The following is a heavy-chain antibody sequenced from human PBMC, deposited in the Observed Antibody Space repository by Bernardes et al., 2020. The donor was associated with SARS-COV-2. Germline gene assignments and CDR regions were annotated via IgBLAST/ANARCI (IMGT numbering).Heavy chain of an antibody. CDR1: GFTFSSYA. CDR2: ISGSVGTT. V-gene: IGHV3-23*01. CDR3: AKFLAGSSPHRTGATNYFDY. J-gene: IGHJ4*02. D-gene: IGHD1-26*01. Sequence: SLRLSCAASGFTFSSYAMNWVRQAPGKGLEWVSAISGSVGTTFYADSVKGRFTISRDNSKNTLYLQMNSLRAEDTAVYYCAKFLAGSSPHRTGATNYFDYWGQGTLVTVST.